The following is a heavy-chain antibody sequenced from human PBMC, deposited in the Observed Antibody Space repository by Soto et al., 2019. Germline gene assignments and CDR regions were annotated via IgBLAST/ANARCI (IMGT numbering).Heavy chain of an antibody. Sequence: EGSVKGSCKASGYTFTRYYMHWVRQAPGQGLEWMGWINPNSGGTNYAQKFQGWVTMSRDTSISTAYMELSRLRSGDTAVYYCARGGNYYGSGSYLEYYYGMDVWGQGTTVTVSS. J-gene: IGHJ6*02. V-gene: IGHV1-2*04. CDR2: INPNSGGT. D-gene: IGHD3-10*01. CDR1: GYTFTRYY. CDR3: ARGGNYYGSGSYLEYYYGMDV.